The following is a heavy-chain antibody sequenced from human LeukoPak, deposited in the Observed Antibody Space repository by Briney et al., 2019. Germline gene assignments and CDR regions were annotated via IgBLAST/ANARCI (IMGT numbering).Heavy chain of an antibody. D-gene: IGHD6-13*01. CDR1: GFTFNNYN. V-gene: IGHV3-21*01. CDR3: ARTPSSEQQLSFDN. CDR2: MSGSSSYI. J-gene: IGHJ4*02. Sequence: GGSLRLSCAASGFTFNNYNMNWVRQAPGKGLEWVSSMSGSSSYIYYGDSVKGRFTISRDNAKNSLSLQMNSLRAEDTAVYYCARTPSSEQQLSFDNWGQGTLVTVSS.